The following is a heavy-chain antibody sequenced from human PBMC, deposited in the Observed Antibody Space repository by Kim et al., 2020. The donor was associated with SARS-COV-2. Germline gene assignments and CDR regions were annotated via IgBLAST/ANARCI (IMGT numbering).Heavy chain of an antibody. CDR1: GGSISSSSYY. V-gene: IGHV4-39*01. CDR3: ASSGRSIAAALGYFDY. Sequence: SETLSLTCTVSGGSISSSSYYWGWIRQPPGKGLEWIGSIYYSGSTYYNPSLKSRVTISVDTSKNQFSLKLSSVTAADTAVYYCASSGRSIAAALGYFDYWGQGTLVTVSS. CDR2: IYYSGST. D-gene: IGHD6-13*01. J-gene: IGHJ4*02.